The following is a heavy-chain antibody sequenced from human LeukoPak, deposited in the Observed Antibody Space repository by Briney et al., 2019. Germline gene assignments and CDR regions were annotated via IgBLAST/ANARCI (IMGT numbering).Heavy chain of an antibody. CDR2: IYYSGST. Sequence: PSRTLSLTCTVSGGSISSGDYYWSWIRQPPGKGLEWIGYIYYSGSTYYNPSLKSRVTISVDTSKNQFSLKLSSVTAADTAVYYCARVSGTVTTGNYYYYYGMDVWGQGTTVTVSS. CDR1: GGSISSGDYY. D-gene: IGHD4-11*01. V-gene: IGHV4-30-4*01. CDR3: ARVSGTVTTGNYYYYYGMDV. J-gene: IGHJ6*02.